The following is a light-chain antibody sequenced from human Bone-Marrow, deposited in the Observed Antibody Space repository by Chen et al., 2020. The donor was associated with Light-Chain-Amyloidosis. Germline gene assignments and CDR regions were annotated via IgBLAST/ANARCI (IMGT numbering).Light chain of an antibody. CDR3: QTWGTANGV. CDR2: LNSDGSH. V-gene: IGLV4-69*02. J-gene: IGLJ3*02. CDR1: SGHSRYA. Sequence: QLVLTQSPSASAPLGAPVKLTCTLSSGHSRYAFAWHQQQPEKGPRYLMKLNSDGSHSEGDGIPDRFSGSSSGAQRYLALSSLQSGDEADYYCQTWGTANGVFGGGTKLTVL.